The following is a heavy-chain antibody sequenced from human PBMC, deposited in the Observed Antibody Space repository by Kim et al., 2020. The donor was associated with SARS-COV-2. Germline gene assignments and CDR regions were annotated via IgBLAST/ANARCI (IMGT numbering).Heavy chain of an antibody. CDR3: ARDQGIGYYFDY. CDR1: GFTFSSYS. J-gene: IGHJ4*02. D-gene: IGHD6-13*01. CDR2: ITSSSDYM. V-gene: IGHV3-21*01. Sequence: GGSLRLSCEDSGFTFSSYSMNWVRQAPGKGLEWVSFITSSSDYMYYADSVKGRCTISRDNAKNSLYLQMNSLRAEDTAVYYCARDQGIGYYFDYWGQGTL.